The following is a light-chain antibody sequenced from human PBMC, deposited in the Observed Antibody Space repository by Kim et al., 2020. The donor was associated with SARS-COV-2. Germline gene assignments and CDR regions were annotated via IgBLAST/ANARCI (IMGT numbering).Light chain of an antibody. CDR3: HGNNSYSPLT. CDR1: ESSRSV. V-gene: IGKV1-5*01. Sequence: SEGDGVSITSRARESSRSVMALYRQNPKKANKLVYYVTTNLESEVASRLSCSGSGTEFTFTLTSLQRDDFAPYTCHGNNSYSPLTFGGGTKVEIK. J-gene: IGKJ4*01. CDR2: VTT.